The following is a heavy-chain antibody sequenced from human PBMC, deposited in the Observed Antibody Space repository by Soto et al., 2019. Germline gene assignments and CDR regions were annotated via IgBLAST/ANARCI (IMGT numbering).Heavy chain of an antibody. V-gene: IGHV3-7*01. Sequence: GGSLRLSCAASGFTFSSYWMSWVRQAPGKGLEWVANIKQDGSEKYYVDSVKGRFTISRDNAKNSLYLQMNSLRAEDTAVYYCARDFGTPRSELIFDYWGQGTLVTVSS. J-gene: IGHJ4*02. CDR3: ARDFGTPRSELIFDY. CDR2: IKQDGSEK. CDR1: GFTFSSYW. D-gene: IGHD1-26*01.